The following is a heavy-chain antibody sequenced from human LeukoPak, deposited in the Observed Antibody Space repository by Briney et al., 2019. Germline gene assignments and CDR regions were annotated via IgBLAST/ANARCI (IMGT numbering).Heavy chain of an antibody. J-gene: IGHJ4*02. CDR3: ARESSSGYSGYDPVAFDY. CDR1: GFTFSNYW. Sequence: PGGSLRLSCEGSGFTFSNYWMGWVRQAPGKGLEWVSSISSSSSYIYYADSVKGRFTISRDNAKNSLYLQMNSLRAEDTAVYYCARESSSGYSGYDPVAFDYWGQGTLVTVSS. D-gene: IGHD5-12*01. CDR2: ISSSSSYI. V-gene: IGHV3-21*01.